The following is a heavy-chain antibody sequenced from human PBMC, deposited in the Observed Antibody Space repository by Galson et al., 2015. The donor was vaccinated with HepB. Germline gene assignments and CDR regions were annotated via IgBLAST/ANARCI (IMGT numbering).Heavy chain of an antibody. Sequence: LRLSCAASGFTFSDFAMVWVRQAPGVGLEWVSTCGSGNIKYYADSVKGRFTISRDNSRNTLYLQMNSLRAEDTAVYYCAKWRLSERWFDPWGQGTLVTVSS. V-gene: IGHV3-23*01. CDR3: AKWRLSERWFDP. CDR1: GFTFSDFA. D-gene: IGHD1-1*01. J-gene: IGHJ5*02. CDR2: CGSGNIK.